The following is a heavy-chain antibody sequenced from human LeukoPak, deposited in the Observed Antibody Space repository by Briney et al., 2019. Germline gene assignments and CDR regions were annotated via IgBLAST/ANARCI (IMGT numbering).Heavy chain of an antibody. V-gene: IGHV3-20*04. CDR2: INLSSSSR. CDR1: GFTFDDYG. Sequence: GGSLRLSCAASGFTFDDYGMSWVRQAPGKGLEWVSGINLSSSSRGYADSVKGRFTISRDSAKKFLYLQMNTLRVEDTALYYCARVDRSADYSLDYWGQGSLVAVSS. D-gene: IGHD3-22*01. J-gene: IGHJ4*02. CDR3: ARVDRSADYSLDY.